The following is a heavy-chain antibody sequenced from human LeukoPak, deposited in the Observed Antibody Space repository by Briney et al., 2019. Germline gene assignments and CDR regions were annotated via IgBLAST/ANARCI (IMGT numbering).Heavy chain of an antibody. J-gene: IGHJ4*02. CDR3: TTGLDTRRFLKWPNDY. D-gene: IGHD3-3*01. Sequence: GGSLRLSCAASGFTFSNAWMSWVRQAPGKGLEWVGRIRSKTDGGTTQYAAPVKGRFTISRDDSKNTLYLQMNSLKTEDTAVCYCTTGLDTRRFLKWPNDYWGQGTLVTVSS. CDR1: GFTFSNAW. CDR2: IRSKTDGGTT. V-gene: IGHV3-15*01.